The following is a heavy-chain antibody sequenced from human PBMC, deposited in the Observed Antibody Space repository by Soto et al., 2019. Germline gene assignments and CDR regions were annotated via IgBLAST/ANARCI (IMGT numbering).Heavy chain of an antibody. D-gene: IGHD6-19*01. J-gene: IGHJ4*02. CDR3: VKDRSTSDWYGYFDY. CDR2: ISTTGDNT. Sequence: EVQVLESGGGLVQPGGSLRLSCAASGFTFSTYAMSWVRQAPGKGLEWVSSISTTGDNTYYADSMKGRFTISRDNSKNTLYLQMNSLRAEDTAVYYCVKDRSTSDWYGYFDYWGQGTLVTVSS. CDR1: GFTFSTYA. V-gene: IGHV3-23*01.